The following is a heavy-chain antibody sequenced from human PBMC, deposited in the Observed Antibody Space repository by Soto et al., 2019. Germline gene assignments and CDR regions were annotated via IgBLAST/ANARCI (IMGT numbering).Heavy chain of an antibody. CDR3: ARKADDSLYSFWFDP. Sequence: EVQLLESGGGLVQPGGSLRLACAASAFTFSSYGMSWVRQAPGKGLEWVSSIRSSVDSTYYADSVKGRFTISRDNSKNTLYLEMNSLRADDTAIYYCARKADDSLYSFWFDPWGRGTLVIVSS. V-gene: IGHV3-23*01. CDR1: AFTFSSYG. J-gene: IGHJ5*02. CDR2: IRSSVDST. D-gene: IGHD3-16*01.